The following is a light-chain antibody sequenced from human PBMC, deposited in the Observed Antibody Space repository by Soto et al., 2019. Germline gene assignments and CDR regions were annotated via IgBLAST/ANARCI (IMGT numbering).Light chain of an antibody. J-gene: IGKJ2*01. V-gene: IGKV1-39*01. CDR3: HQRYITPPA. Sequence: DVQMTQSPSSLSASVGDRVTITCRASQNIDIYLNWYKQKPGRPHTLPIYTTSRLQSGVPTRFSGSGSEKEFTLTISNLQPEEFATYSCHQRYITPPAFGQGTKVGIK. CDR2: TTS. CDR1: QNIDIY.